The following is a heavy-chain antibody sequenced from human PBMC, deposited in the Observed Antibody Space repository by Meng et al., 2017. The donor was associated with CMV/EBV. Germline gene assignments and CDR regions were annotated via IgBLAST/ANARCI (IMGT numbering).Heavy chain of an antibody. CDR3: AKRIVPAAILSVYYYYGMDV. Sequence: GESLKISCAASGFTFSSYGMHWVRQAPGKGLEWVSAISGSGGSTYYADSVKGRFTISRDNSKNTLYLQMNSLRAEDTAVYYCAKRIVPAAILSVYYYYGMDVWGQGTTVTVSS. CDR2: ISGSGGST. D-gene: IGHD2-2*02. CDR1: GFTFSSYG. J-gene: IGHJ6*02. V-gene: IGHV3-23*01.